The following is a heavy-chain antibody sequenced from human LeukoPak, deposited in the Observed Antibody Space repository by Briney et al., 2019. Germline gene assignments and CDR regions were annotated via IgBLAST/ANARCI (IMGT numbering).Heavy chain of an antibody. Sequence: SETLPLTCTVSGGSVTSGSNFWNWIRQPPGKGLEWIGYIYYSGSTNYNPSLKSRVTISVDTSKNQFSLKLSSVTAADTAVYYCARAIYDSSVHFDYWGQGTLVTVSS. CDR3: ARAIYDSSVHFDY. CDR1: GGSVTSGSNF. D-gene: IGHD3-22*01. J-gene: IGHJ4*02. CDR2: IYYSGST. V-gene: IGHV4-61*01.